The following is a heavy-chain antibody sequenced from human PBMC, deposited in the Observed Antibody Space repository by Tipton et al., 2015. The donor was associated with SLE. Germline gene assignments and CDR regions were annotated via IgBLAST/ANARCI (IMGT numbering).Heavy chain of an antibody. D-gene: IGHD6-13*01. CDR2: ISSSGSTI. J-gene: IGHJ4*02. V-gene: IGHV3-48*03. Sequence: SLRLSCAASGFTFSSYEMNWVRQAPGKGLEWVSYISSSGSTIYYADSVKGRFTISRDNAKNSLYLQMNSLRAEDTAVYYCASFWGSSWYREGVDYWGQGTLVTVSS. CDR1: GFTFSSYE. CDR3: ASFWGSSWYREGVDY.